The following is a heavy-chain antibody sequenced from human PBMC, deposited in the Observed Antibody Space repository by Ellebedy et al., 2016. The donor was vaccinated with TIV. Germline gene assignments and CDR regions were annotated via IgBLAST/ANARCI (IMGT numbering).Heavy chain of an antibody. CDR3: AKLAGISSWYAEY. V-gene: IGHV3-23*01. J-gene: IGHJ4*02. CDR2: ISNSGDTT. D-gene: IGHD6-13*01. Sequence: GESLKISCAASGFTFSCCAMSWVRQTPGKGLEWVSVISNSGDTTYADYVKGRFTISRDNSKDTPFLQMNSLRAEDTGVYYCAKLAGISSWYAEYWGQGTLVTVSS. CDR1: GFTFSCCA.